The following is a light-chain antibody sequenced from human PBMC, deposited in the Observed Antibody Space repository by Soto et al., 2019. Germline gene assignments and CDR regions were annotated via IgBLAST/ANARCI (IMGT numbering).Light chain of an antibody. CDR2: KAS. V-gene: IGKV1-5*03. Sequence: DIQMTQSPSTLSASVGDRVTITCRASQSISSWLAWYQQKPGKAPKLLIYKASSLERGVPSRFSGSGSGTEFTLTISSLQPDDFATYYCQQLGTFGQGTKVEIK. J-gene: IGKJ1*01. CDR3: QQLGT. CDR1: QSISSW.